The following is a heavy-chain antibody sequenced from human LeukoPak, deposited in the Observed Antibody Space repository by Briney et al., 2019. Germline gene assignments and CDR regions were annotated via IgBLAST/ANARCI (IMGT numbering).Heavy chain of an antibody. CDR1: GFTFSSYS. V-gene: IGHV3-48*04. CDR2: ISSSGSTI. Sequence: GGSLRLSCAASGFTFSSYSMNWVRQAPGKGLEWVSYISSSGSTIYYADSVKGRFTISRDNAKNSLYLQMNSLRAEDTAVYYCAKLREWELPDLFDYWGQGTLVTVSS. D-gene: IGHD1-26*01. CDR3: AKLREWELPDLFDY. J-gene: IGHJ4*02.